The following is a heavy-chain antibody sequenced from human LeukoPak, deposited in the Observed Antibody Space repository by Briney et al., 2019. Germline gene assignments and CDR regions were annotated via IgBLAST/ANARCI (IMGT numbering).Heavy chain of an antibody. CDR2: ISSSSSYI. Sequence: GGSLRLSCAASGFTFSSYSMNWVRQAPGKWLEWVSSISSSSSYIYYADSVKGRFTISRDNAKNSLYLQMNSLRAEDTAVYYCARGRLGYCSGGSCYPGYWGQGTLVTVSS. V-gene: IGHV3-21*01. CDR1: GFTFSSYS. D-gene: IGHD2-15*01. CDR3: ARGRLGYCSGGSCYPGY. J-gene: IGHJ4*02.